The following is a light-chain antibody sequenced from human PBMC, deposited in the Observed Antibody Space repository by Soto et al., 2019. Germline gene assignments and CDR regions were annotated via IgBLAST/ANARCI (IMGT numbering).Light chain of an antibody. CDR1: QSVSSNY. CDR2: GAF. CDR3: QQYGSSPPVT. Sequence: EIVLTQSPGTLSLSPGERATLSCRASQSVSSNYLAWYQLKPGQAPRLLIYGAFNRATGIPDRFSGSGSGTDFTLTISRLEPEDFAVYYCQQYGSSPPVTFGGGTKVEIK. V-gene: IGKV3-20*01. J-gene: IGKJ4*01.